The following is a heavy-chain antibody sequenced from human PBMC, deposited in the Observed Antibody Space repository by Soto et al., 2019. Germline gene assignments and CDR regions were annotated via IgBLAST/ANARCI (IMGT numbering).Heavy chain of an antibody. V-gene: IGHV1-69*13. J-gene: IGHJ6*02. D-gene: IGHD6-6*01. CDR3: ARASSSTLYYYYGMDV. Sequence: SVKVSCKASGYAFTDYYMHWVRQAPGQGLEWMGGIIPIFGTANYAQKFQGRVTITADESTSTAYMELSSLRSEDTAVYYCARASSSTLYYYYGMDVWGQGTTVTSP. CDR1: GYAFTDYY. CDR2: IIPIFGTA.